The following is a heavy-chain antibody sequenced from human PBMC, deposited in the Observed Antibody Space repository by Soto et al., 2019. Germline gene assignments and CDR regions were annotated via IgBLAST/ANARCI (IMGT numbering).Heavy chain of an antibody. Sequence: GGSLRLSCAASGFTFGSYWMSWVRQAPGKGLEWVANIKQDGSEKYYADSVKGRFTFSRDNSKNTLYLQMNSLRAEDTAVYYCARAYGGNPALFDPWGQGTLVTVSS. CDR2: IKQDGSEK. V-gene: IGHV3-7*05. CDR1: GFTFGSYW. D-gene: IGHD4-17*01. CDR3: ARAYGGNPALFDP. J-gene: IGHJ5*02.